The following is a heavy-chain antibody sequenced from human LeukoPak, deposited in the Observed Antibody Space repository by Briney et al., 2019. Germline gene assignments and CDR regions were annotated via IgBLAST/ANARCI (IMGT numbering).Heavy chain of an antibody. D-gene: IGHD2-15*01. CDR2: IRSYSSYI. V-gene: IGHV3-21*01. CDR1: GFTFDTYN. CDR3: ARYSEVYYYVDV. J-gene: IGHJ6*03. Sequence: GGSLRLSCTASGFTFDTYNFNWVRQAPGKGLEWVATIRSYSSYIHYADSVKGRFTISRDDAKKSMFLVMNSLRVEDTAVYFCARYSEVYYYVDVWGTGTTVTVSS.